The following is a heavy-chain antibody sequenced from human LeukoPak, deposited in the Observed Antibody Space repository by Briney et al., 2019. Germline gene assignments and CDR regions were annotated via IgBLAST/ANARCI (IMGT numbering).Heavy chain of an antibody. CDR1: GHTLNSYD. J-gene: IGHJ4*02. CDR3: ARRELFGDYFDS. CDR2: MNPHSGNT. Sequence: GASVKVSCKTSGHTLNSYDINWVRQTTGQGLEWMGWMNPHSGNTDYAQKLQGRVTITRNTSISTVYMELTSLRYEGTAVYYCARRELFGDYFDSWGQGTLVTVSS. V-gene: IGHV1-8*01. D-gene: IGHD3-10*01.